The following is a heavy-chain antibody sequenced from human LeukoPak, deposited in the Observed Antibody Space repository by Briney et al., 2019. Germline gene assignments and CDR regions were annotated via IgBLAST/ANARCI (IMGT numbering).Heavy chain of an antibody. CDR1: GFTFSGSA. Sequence: GGSLRLSCAASGFTFSGSAMHWVRQASGKGLEWVGRIRSKANSYATAYAASVKGRFTISRDDSKNTACLQMNSLKTEDTAVYYCTRQGYGDYDGYWGQGTLVTVSS. J-gene: IGHJ4*02. D-gene: IGHD4-17*01. V-gene: IGHV3-73*01. CDR3: TRQGYGDYDGY. CDR2: IRSKANSYAT.